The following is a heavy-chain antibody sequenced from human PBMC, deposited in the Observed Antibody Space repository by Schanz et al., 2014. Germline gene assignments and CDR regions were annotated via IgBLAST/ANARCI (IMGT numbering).Heavy chain of an antibody. CDR2: VIPILGVT. D-gene: IGHD4-17*01. Sequence: VQLEQSGAEVKKPGSSVKVSCKASGGTFSSFGINWVRQAPGQGLEWMGRVIPILGVTHYAQKFQGRVTITADKSTTTAYMELNSLNSDDTAVYYCARGYGDSPTDFWGQGTLVTVSS. CDR1: GGTFSSFG. J-gene: IGHJ4*02. V-gene: IGHV1-69*04. CDR3: ARGYGDSPTDF.